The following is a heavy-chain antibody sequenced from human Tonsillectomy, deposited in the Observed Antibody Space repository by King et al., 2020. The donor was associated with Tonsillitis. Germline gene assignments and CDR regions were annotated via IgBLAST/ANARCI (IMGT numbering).Heavy chain of an antibody. Sequence: QVQLQESGPGLVKPSETLSLTCSVSGGSIGSYYWSWIRQPAGKGLEWIGRVYASGGTNYNPSLKSRVTMSVDTSKSQFSLQLTSVTAADTAVYYCARDLSSSTWYGGYHYYGMDVWGQGTTVTVSS. CDR1: GGSIGSYY. D-gene: IGHD6-13*01. V-gene: IGHV4-4*07. CDR2: VYASGGT. J-gene: IGHJ6*02. CDR3: ARDLSSSTWYGGYHYYGMDV.